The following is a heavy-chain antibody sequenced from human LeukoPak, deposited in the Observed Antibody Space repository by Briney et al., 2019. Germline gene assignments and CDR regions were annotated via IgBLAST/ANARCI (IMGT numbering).Heavy chain of an antibody. CDR3: ARDKNWNYPDAFDI. CDR2: IIPIFGTA. V-gene: IGHV1-69*13. D-gene: IGHD1-7*01. CDR1: GGTFSSYG. J-gene: IGHJ3*02. Sequence: SVKVSCKASGGTFSSYGISWVRQAPGQGLEWMGGIIPIFGTANYVQKFQGRVTITADESTSTAYMELSSLRSEDTAVYYCARDKNWNYPDAFDIWGQGTMVTVSS.